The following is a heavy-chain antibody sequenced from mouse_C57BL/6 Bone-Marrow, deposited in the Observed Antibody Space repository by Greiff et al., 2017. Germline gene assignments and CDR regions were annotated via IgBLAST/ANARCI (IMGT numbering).Heavy chain of an antibody. V-gene: IGHV1-59*01. CDR1: GYTFPSYW. CDR2: IDPSDSYT. CDR3: ARRYDGYLAWFAY. D-gene: IGHD2-3*01. J-gene: IGHJ3*01. Sequence: QVQLQQPGAELVRPGTSVKLSCKASGYTFPSYWMHWVKQRPGQGLEWIGVIDPSDSYTNYNQKFKGKATLTVDTSSSTAYMQLSSLTSEDSAVYYCARRYDGYLAWFAYWGQGTLVTVSA.